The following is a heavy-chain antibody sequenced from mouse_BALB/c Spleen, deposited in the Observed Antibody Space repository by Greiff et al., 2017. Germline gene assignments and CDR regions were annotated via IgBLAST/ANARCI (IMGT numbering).Heavy chain of an antibody. J-gene: IGHJ3*01. CDR1: GFSLTSYG. Sequence: VMLVESGPGLVAPSQSLSITCTVSGFSLTSYGVHWVRQPPGKGLEWLGVIWAGGSTNYNSALMSRLSISKDNSKSQVFLKMNSLQTDDTAMYYCARDDGYPWFAYWGQGTLVTVSA. CDR3: ARDDGYPWFAY. CDR2: IWAGGST. D-gene: IGHD2-3*01. V-gene: IGHV2-9*02.